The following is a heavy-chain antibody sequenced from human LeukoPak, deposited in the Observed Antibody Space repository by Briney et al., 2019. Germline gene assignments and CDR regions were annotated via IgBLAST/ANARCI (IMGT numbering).Heavy chain of an antibody. CDR3: ARDSDYGSGSYPSH. J-gene: IGHJ4*02. V-gene: IGHV3-48*04. D-gene: IGHD3-10*01. CDR2: ISSSSSTI. Sequence: GGSLRLSCAASGFTFSSYSMNWVRQAAGKGLEWVSYISSSSSTIYYADSVKGRFTISRDNAKNSLYLQMNSLRAEDTAVYYCARDSDYGSGSYPSHWGQGTLVTVSS. CDR1: GFTFSSYS.